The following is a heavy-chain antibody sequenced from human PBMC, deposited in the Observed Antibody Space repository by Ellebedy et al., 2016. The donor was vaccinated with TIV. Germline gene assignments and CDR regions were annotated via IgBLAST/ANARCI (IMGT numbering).Heavy chain of an antibody. CDR3: ATVMAASNYYYYNGMDV. CDR2: FDPEDGET. V-gene: IGHV1-24*01. CDR1: GYTLTELS. J-gene: IGHJ6*02. D-gene: IGHD2-15*01. Sequence: ASVKVSCXVSGYTLTELSMHWVRQAPGKGLEWMGGFDPEDGETIYAQKFQGRVTMTEDTSTDTAYMELSSLRSEDTAVYYCATVMAASNYYYYNGMDVWGQGTTVTVSS.